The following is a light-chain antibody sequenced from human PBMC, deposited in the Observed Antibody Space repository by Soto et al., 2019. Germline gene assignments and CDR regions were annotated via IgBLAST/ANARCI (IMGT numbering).Light chain of an antibody. J-gene: IGLJ2*01. CDR2: GGS. Sequence: QSALTQPASVSGSPGQSITISCTGTTSDVGTYNLVSWYQQHPGKAPKLMIYGGSKRPSGVSNRFSGSKSGNTASLTISGLQAEDEADYYCCSYAGSSTWVFGGGTKL. V-gene: IGLV2-23*01. CDR3: CSYAGSSTWV. CDR1: TSDVGTYNL.